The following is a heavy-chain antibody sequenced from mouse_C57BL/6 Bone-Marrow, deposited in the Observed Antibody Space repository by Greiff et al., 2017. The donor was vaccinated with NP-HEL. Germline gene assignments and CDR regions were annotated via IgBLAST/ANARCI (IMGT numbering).Heavy chain of an antibody. Sequence: DVKLQESGGGLVQPGGSMKLSCVASGFTFSNYWMNWVRQSPEKGLEWVAQIRLKSDNYATHYAESVKGRFTISRDDSKSSVYLQMNNLRAEDTGIYYCTALLRSFWYFDVWGTGTTVTVSS. CDR3: TALLRSFWYFDV. D-gene: IGHD1-1*01. CDR1: GFTFSNYW. V-gene: IGHV6-3*01. CDR2: IRLKSDNYAT. J-gene: IGHJ1*03.